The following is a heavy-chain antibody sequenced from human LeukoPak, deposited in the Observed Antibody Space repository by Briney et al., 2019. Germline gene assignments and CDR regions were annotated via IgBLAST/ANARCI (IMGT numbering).Heavy chain of an antibody. D-gene: IGHD2-15*01. CDR3: ARVAPPTYCSGGSCYSAAFDI. CDR2: IYYSGST. Sequence: PSQTLSLTCTVSGGSVSSGYYYWGWIRQPPGKGLEWIGYIYYSGSTYYNPSLKSRVSISVDTSKNQFSLKLSSVTAADTAVYYCARVAPPTYCSGGSCYSAAFDIWGQGTMVTVSS. V-gene: IGHV4-30-4*01. J-gene: IGHJ3*02. CDR1: GGSVSSGYYY.